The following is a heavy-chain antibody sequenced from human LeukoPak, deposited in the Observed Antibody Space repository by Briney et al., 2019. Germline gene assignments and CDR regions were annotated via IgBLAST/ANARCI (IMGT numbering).Heavy chain of an antibody. V-gene: IGHV4-34*01. J-gene: IGHJ6*02. CDR1: GGSFSGYY. CDR2: INHSGST. D-gene: IGHD5-18*01. CDR3: ARGVDTAMYNYYAMDV. Sequence: MTSETLSLTCAVYGGSFSGYYWSWIRQPPGKGLEWIGEINHSGSTNYNPSLKSRVTISVDTSKNQFSLKLSSVTAADTAVYYCARGVDTAMYNYYAMDVWGQGTTVTVSS.